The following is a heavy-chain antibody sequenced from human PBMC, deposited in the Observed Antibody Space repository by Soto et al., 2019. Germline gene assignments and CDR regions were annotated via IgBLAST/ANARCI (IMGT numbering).Heavy chain of an antibody. Sequence: GGSLRLSCAASGFTFRSYGMHWVRQAPGKGLEWVAVNYDGSNKYYADSVKGRFTISRDNSKNTLYLQMNSLRAEDTAVYYCARDSRLGSTVAGRVDYWGQGTLVTVSS. CDR3: ARDSRLGSTVAGRVDY. CDR1: GFTFRSYG. CDR2: NYDGSNK. D-gene: IGHD2-15*01. J-gene: IGHJ4*02. V-gene: IGHV3-33*01.